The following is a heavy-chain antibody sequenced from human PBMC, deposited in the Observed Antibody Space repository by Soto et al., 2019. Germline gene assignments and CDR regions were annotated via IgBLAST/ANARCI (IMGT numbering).Heavy chain of an antibody. J-gene: IGHJ4*02. V-gene: IGHV3-30-3*01. CDR1: GFTFSSYA. CDR2: ISYDGSNK. Sequence: QVQLVESGGGVVQPGRSLRLSCAASGFTFSSYAMHWVRQAPGKGLEWVAVISYDGSNKYYADSVKGRFTISRDNSKNTLYLQRNSLRAEDTAGYYRARGGGGHYDYFDYWGQGTLVTVSS. D-gene: IGHD1-26*01. CDR3: ARGGGGHYDYFDY.